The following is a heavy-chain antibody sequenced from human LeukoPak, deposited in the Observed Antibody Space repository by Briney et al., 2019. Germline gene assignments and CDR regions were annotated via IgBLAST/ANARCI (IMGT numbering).Heavy chain of an antibody. D-gene: IGHD3-16*02. Sequence: SETLSLTCAVYGGSFSGYYWSWIRQPPGKGLEWIGEINHSGSTNYNPSLKSRVTISVDTSKNHFALKLSSVTAADTAVYYCARVYDYVWGSYRYYFDYWGQGTLVTVSS. CDR2: INHSGST. CDR3: ARVYDYVWGSYRYYFDY. CDR1: GGSFSGYY. J-gene: IGHJ4*02. V-gene: IGHV4-34*01.